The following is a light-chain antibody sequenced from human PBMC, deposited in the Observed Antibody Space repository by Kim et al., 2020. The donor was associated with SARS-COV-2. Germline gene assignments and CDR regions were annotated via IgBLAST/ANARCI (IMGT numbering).Light chain of an antibody. CDR1: QSIGRW. CDR2: DAS. J-gene: IGKJ1*01. CDR3: QYGQA. V-gene: IGKV1-5*01. Sequence: STLPAPVGDRVTITCRASQSIGRWVAWYQQKPGIAPKFLISDASSLESGVPSRFSGSYSGTEFTLTISTLQPDDFATYYCQYGQAFGQGTKVDIK.